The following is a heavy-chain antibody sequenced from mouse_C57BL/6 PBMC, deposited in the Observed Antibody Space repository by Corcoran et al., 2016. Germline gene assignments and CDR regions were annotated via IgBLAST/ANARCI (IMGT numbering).Heavy chain of an antibody. CDR1: GYTFTDYY. J-gene: IGHJ1*03. Sequence: EVQLQQSGPELVKPGASVKISCKASGYTFTDYYMNWVKQSHGKSLEWIGDINPNNGGTSYNQKFKGKATLTVDKSSSTAYMELRSLTSEDSAVYYCVRGGWLLRYFDVWGTGTTVTVSS. CDR3: VRGGWLLRYFDV. CDR2: INPNNGGT. D-gene: IGHD2-3*01. V-gene: IGHV1-26*01.